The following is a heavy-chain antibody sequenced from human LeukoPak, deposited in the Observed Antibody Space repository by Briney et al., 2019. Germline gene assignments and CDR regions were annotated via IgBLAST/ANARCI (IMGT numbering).Heavy chain of an antibody. Sequence: GASVKVSCKASGYTFTSYGISWVRQAPGQGLEWMGWISAYNGNTDYAQKFQGRVTMTTDTSTSTAYMELRSLRSDDTAVYYCARVKRSAVAGTPQDYWGRGTLVTVSS. J-gene: IGHJ4*02. CDR1: GYTFTSYG. D-gene: IGHD6-19*01. CDR2: ISAYNGNT. CDR3: ARVKRSAVAGTPQDY. V-gene: IGHV1-18*01.